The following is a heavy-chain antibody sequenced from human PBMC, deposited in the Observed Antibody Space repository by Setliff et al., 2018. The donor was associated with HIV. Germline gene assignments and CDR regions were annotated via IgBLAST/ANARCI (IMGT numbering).Heavy chain of an antibody. V-gene: IGHV4-59*08. D-gene: IGHD6-13*01. Sequence: SETLSLTCALYGGSFSGYYWSWIRQPPGKGLEWIGYIYYSGSTNYNPSLKSRVTISVDTSKNQFSLKLSSVTAADTGVYYCARHRDPPGSSWIFYYYYMDLWGGGTTVTVSS. CDR1: GGSFSGYY. CDR2: IYYSGST. CDR3: ARHRDPPGSSWIFYYYYMDL. J-gene: IGHJ6*03.